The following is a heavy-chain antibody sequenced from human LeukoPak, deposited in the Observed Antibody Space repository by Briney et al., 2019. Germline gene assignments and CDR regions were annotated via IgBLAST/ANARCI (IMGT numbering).Heavy chain of an antibody. Sequence: SETLSLTCTVSGNSISSGYYWGWIRQPPGKGLEWIGSIYRSGGTYYNLSLKSRVTISVDTSKNQFSLKLSSVTAADTAVYYCARGMVRGVIVDYWGQGTLVTVSS. CDR2: IYRSGGT. D-gene: IGHD3-10*01. CDR3: ARGMVRGVIVDY. CDR1: GNSISSGYY. V-gene: IGHV4-38-2*02. J-gene: IGHJ4*02.